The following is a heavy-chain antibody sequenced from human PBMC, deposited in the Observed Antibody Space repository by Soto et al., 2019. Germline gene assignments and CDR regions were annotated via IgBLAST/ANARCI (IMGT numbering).Heavy chain of an antibody. J-gene: IGHJ3*02. V-gene: IGHV5-10-1*01. CDR3: AVVRHIVVVPYAFDI. CDR2: IDPSDSYT. Sequence: PGESLKISCKGSGCSFTSYWISWVRQMPGKGLEWMGRIDPSDSYTNYSPSFQGHVTISADKSISTAYLQWSSLKASDAAMYYCAVVRHIVVVPYAFDIWGQGTMVTVSS. D-gene: IGHD2-21*01. CDR1: GCSFTSYW.